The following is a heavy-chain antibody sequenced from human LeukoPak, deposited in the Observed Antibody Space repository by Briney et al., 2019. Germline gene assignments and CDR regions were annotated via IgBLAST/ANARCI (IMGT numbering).Heavy chain of an antibody. D-gene: IGHD3-3*01. CDR3: ASTPLRITIFGVVMKGFDY. CDR2: IYYSGST. Sequence: PSETLSLTCTVSGGSISSSSYYWGWIRQPPGKGLEWIRSIYYSGSTYYNPSLKSRVTISVDTSKNQFSLKLSSVTAADTAVYYCASTPLRITIFGVVMKGFDYWGQGTLVTVSS. CDR1: GGSISSSSYY. J-gene: IGHJ4*02. V-gene: IGHV4-39*01.